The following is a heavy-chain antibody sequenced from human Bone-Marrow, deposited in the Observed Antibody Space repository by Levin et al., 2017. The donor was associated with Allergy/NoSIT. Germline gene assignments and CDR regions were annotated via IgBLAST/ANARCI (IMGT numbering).Heavy chain of an antibody. D-gene: IGHD3-9*01. V-gene: IGHV3-66*01. J-gene: IGHJ3*02. CDR1: GFTVSSNY. CDR2: IYSGGST. Sequence: PGGSLRLSCAASGFTVSSNYMSWVRQAPGKGLEWVSVIYSGGSTYYADSVKGRFTISRDNSKNTLYLQMNSLRAEDTAVYYCARSHYDILTGYPDAFDIWGQGTMVTVSS. CDR3: ARSHYDILTGYPDAFDI.